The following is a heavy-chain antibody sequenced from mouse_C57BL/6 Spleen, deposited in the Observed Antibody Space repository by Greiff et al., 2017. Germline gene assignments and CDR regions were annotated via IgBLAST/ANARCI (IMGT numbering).Heavy chain of an antibody. J-gene: IGHJ2*01. V-gene: IGHV1-52*01. CDR2: IDPSDSET. CDR3: ARGYGSSSFFDY. Sequence: QVQLQQPGAELVRPGSSVKLSCKASGYTFTSYWMHWVKQRPIQGLEWIGNIDPSDSETHYNQKFKDKATLTVDKSSSTAYIQLSSLTSEDSAVYYCARGYGSSSFFDYWGQGTTLTVSS. D-gene: IGHD1-1*01. CDR1: GYTFTSYW.